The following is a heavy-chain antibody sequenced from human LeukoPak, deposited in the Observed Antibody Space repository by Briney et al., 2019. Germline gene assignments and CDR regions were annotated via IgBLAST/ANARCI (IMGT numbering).Heavy chain of an antibody. CDR1: GYTFTSYD. V-gene: IGHV1-18*01. CDR2: INTNNGNT. CDR3: ARGVSGVTPP. D-gene: IGHD4-23*01. Sequence: GASVKVSCKTSGYTFTSYDTSWVRQAPGQGPEWLGWINTNNGNTHYAQSLQDRVTLTTDTSTSTAYMELRSLKSDDTAVYYCARGVSGVTPPWGQGTLVIVSS. J-gene: IGHJ5*02.